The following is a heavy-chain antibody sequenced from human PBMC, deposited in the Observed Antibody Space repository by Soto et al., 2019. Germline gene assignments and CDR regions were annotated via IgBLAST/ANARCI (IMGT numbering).Heavy chain of an antibody. CDR1: GFTFSSYA. CDR3: ARDGGYYYDCSGYYYHSYFDY. V-gene: IGHV3-30-3*01. CDR2: ISYDGSNK. J-gene: IGHJ4*02. Sequence: QVQLVESGGGVVQPGRSLRLSCAASGFTFSSYAMHWVRQAPGKGLEWVAVISYDGSNKYYADSVKGRFTISRDNSKNTLYLQMNSLRDEDTAVYYCARDGGYYYDCSGYYYHSYFDYWGQGTLVTVSS. D-gene: IGHD3-22*01.